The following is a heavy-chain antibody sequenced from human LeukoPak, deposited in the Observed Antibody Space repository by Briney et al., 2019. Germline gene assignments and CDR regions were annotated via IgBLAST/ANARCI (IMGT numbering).Heavy chain of an antibody. CDR1: GFTFSSYA. CDR3: ARGVRYYDSSGYFFDY. CDR2: IYSGGST. D-gene: IGHD3-22*01. J-gene: IGHJ4*02. V-gene: IGHV3-66*01. Sequence: GGSLRLSCAASGFTFSSYAMHWVRQAPGKGLEWVSVIYSGGSTYYADSVKGRFTISRDNSKNTLYLQMNSLRAEDTAVYYCARGVRYYDSSGYFFDYWGQGTLVTVSS.